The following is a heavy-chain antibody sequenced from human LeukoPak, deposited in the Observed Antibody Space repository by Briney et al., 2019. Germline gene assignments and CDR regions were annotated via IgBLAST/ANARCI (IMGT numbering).Heavy chain of an antibody. D-gene: IGHD3-22*01. CDR2: IYHSGSN. V-gene: IGHV4-4*02. Sequence: PSETLSLTCAVSGGSISSSNWWSWVRQPPGEGLEWIGEIYHSGSNNYNPSLKSRVTISVDKFKNQFSLKLSSVTAADTAVYYCASRDTSGYDYWGQGTLVTVSS. CDR1: GGSISSSNW. J-gene: IGHJ4*02. CDR3: ASRDTSGYDY.